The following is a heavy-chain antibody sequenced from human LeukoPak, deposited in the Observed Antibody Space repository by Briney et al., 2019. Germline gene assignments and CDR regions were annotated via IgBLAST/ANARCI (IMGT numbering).Heavy chain of an antibody. CDR2: IIPILGIA. CDR1: GGTFSSYA. CDR3: ARTALRRAHFDY. J-gene: IGHJ4*02. Sequence: GSSVKVSCKASGGTFSSYAISWVRQAPGQGLEWMGRIIPILGIANYAQKFQGRVTITTDESTSTAYMELSSLRSEDTAVYYCARTALRRAHFDYWGQGTLVTVSS. V-gene: IGHV1-69*04.